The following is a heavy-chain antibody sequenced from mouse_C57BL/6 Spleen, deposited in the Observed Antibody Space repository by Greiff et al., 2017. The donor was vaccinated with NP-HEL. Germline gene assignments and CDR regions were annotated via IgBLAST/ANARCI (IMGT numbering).Heavy chain of an antibody. CDR2: IYPGDGDT. V-gene: IGHV1-82*01. Sequence: VHLVESGPELVKPGASVKISCKASGYAFSSSWMNWVKQRPGKGLEWIGRIYPGDGDTNYNGKFKGKATLTADKSSSTAYMQLSSLTSEDSAVYFCARSDYGPYYFDYWGQGTTLTVSS. CDR3: ARSDYGPYYFDY. CDR1: GYAFSSSW. D-gene: IGHD1-1*02. J-gene: IGHJ2*01.